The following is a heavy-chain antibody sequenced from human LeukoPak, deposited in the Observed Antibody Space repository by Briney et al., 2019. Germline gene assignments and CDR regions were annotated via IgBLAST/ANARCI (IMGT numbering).Heavy chain of an antibody. CDR1: GFTFSTYV. CDR3: VRGTGY. Sequence: PGGSLRLSWSVSGFTFSTYVMHWVRQAPGKGLEYVSAISSNGDNTYYADSVKGRFTISRDNSKNTLYLQMSSLRPDDTAVYFCVRGTGYWGQGTLVTVSS. V-gene: IGHV3-64D*06. CDR2: ISSNGDNT. J-gene: IGHJ4*02.